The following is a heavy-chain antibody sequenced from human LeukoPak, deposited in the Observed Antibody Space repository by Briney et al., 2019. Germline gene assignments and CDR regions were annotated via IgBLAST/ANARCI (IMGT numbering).Heavy chain of an antibody. J-gene: IGHJ6*02. V-gene: IGHV4-34*01. Sequence: SETLSLTCAVYGGSFSGYYWSWIRQPPGKGLEWIGEINHSGSANYNPSLKSRVTISVDTSENQFSLKLSSVTAADTAVYYCAIGGVATIVGDYYYGMDVWGQGTTVTVSS. CDR1: GGSFSGYY. D-gene: IGHD5-12*01. CDR3: AIGGVATIVGDYYYGMDV. CDR2: INHSGSA.